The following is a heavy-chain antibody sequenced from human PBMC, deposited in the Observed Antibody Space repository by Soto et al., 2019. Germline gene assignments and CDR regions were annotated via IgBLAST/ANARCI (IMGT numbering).Heavy chain of an antibody. CDR3: AKEGTVTTGYYYYGMDV. CDR2: ISGSGGST. D-gene: IGHD4-17*01. J-gene: IGHJ6*02. Sequence: PVGSLRLSCAASGFTFSSYAMSWVRQAPGKGLEWVSAISGSGGSTYYADSVKGRFTISRDNSKDTLYLQMNSLRAEDTAVYYCAKEGTVTTGYYYYGMDVWGQGTTVTVSS. CDR1: GFTFSSYA. V-gene: IGHV3-23*01.